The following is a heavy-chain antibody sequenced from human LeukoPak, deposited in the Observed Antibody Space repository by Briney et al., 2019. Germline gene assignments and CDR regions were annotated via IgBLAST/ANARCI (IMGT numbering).Heavy chain of an antibody. CDR2: IIPIVGTA. Sequence: GSSVKVSCKASGGTFSSYAISWVRQAPGQGLEWMGGIIPIVGTANYAQKFQGRVTITADKSTSTAYMELSSLRSEDTAVYYCARAESLGLQQPAPLNWFDPWGQGTLVTVSS. CDR3: ARAESLGLQQPAPLNWFDP. J-gene: IGHJ5*02. V-gene: IGHV1-69*06. CDR1: GGTFSSYA. D-gene: IGHD6-13*01.